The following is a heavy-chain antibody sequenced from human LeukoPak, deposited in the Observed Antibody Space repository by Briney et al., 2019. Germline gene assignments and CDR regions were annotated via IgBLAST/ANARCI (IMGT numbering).Heavy chain of an antibody. CDR2: VSAYNGNT. V-gene: IGHV1-18*01. Sequence: ASVKVSCKASGYTFTSYGISWVRQAPGQGLEWMGWVSAYNGNTNYAQKLQGRVTMTTDTSTSTAYMELRSLRSDDTAVYYCARDKRGSWYSKGDAFDIWGQGTMVTVSS. CDR3: ARDKRGSWYSKGDAFDI. CDR1: GYTFTSYG. J-gene: IGHJ3*02. D-gene: IGHD6-13*01.